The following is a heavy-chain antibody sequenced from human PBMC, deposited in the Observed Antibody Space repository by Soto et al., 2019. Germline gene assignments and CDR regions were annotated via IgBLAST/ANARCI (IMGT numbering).Heavy chain of an antibody. J-gene: IGHJ3*02. D-gene: IGHD6-13*01. Sequence: PGGSLRLSCAASGFPFSSYAMHLVRQSPGKGLEWVAVISYDGSNKYYADSVKGRFTISRDNSKNTLYLQMNSLRAEDTAVYYCARGDSRIAEYGAFDIWGQGTMVTV. CDR1: GFPFSSYA. CDR2: ISYDGSNK. V-gene: IGHV3-30-3*01. CDR3: ARGDSRIAEYGAFDI.